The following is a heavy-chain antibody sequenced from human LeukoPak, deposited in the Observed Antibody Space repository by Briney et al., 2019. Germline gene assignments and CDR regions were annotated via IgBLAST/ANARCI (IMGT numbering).Heavy chain of an antibody. CDR1: GFTFSSYS. J-gene: IGHJ5*02. Sequence: GGSLRLSCAASGFTFSSYSMNWVRQAPGKGLEWVSSISSSSSYIYYADPVKGRFTISRDNAKNSLYLQMNSLRAEDTAVYYCARDTSTSRSNWFDPWGQGTLVTVSS. CDR2: ISSSSSYI. CDR3: ARDTSTSRSNWFDP. D-gene: IGHD2-2*01. V-gene: IGHV3-21*01.